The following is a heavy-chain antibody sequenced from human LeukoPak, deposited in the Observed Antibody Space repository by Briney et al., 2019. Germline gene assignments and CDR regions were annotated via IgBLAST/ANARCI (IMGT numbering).Heavy chain of an antibody. D-gene: IGHD3-9*01. V-gene: IGHV3-43*02. Sequence: VGSLRLSCAASGFTLDDYAMHWVRQAPGKGLEWVSLISGGGGSTYYADSVKGRFTISRDNSKNSLYLQMNSLRTEDTALYYCAKVVYFDYHAFDIWGQGTMVTVSS. J-gene: IGHJ3*02. CDR3: AKVVYFDYHAFDI. CDR1: GFTLDDYA. CDR2: ISGGGGST.